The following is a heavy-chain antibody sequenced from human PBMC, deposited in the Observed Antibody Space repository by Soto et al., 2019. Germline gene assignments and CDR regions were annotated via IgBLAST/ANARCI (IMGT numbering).Heavy chain of an antibody. V-gene: IGHV3-33*01. J-gene: IGHJ5*02. Sequence: GGSLRLSCAASGFTFSNYDMHWVRQAPGKGLEWVAFIWYDGRTKYYADAVKGRFTISRDNSNNTLYLQMSSLRAEDTAAYYCARGRVYLDPWGQGTLVTVSS. CDR1: GFTFSNYD. CDR2: IWYDGRTK. CDR3: ARGRVYLDP.